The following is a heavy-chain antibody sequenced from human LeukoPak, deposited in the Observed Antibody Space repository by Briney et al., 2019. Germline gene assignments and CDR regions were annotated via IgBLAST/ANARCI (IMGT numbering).Heavy chain of an antibody. CDR2: IYYTGST. V-gene: IGHV4-59*08. Sequence: SETLSLTCSVSGGSISSLYWSWIRQPPGKGLEWMGYIYYTGSTNYNPSLKSRVTMFVDMSKNQFSLRLSSVTAADTAVYYCARHRAYSSSSPFDYWGQGTLVTVSS. J-gene: IGHJ4*02. CDR3: ARHRAYSSSSPFDY. CDR1: GGSISSLY. D-gene: IGHD6-6*01.